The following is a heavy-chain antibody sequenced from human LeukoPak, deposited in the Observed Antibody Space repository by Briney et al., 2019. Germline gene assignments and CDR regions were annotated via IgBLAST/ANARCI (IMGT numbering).Heavy chain of an antibody. Sequence: SVKVSCKASGSTFSSYAISWVRQAPGQGLEWMGGIIPIFGTANYAQKFQGRVTITTDESTSTAYMELSSLRSEDTAVYYCARTGYSSSWYQSYYYYMDVWGKGTTVTVSS. CDR3: ARTGYSSSWYQSYYYYMDV. V-gene: IGHV1-69*05. CDR1: GSTFSSYA. D-gene: IGHD6-13*01. J-gene: IGHJ6*03. CDR2: IIPIFGTA.